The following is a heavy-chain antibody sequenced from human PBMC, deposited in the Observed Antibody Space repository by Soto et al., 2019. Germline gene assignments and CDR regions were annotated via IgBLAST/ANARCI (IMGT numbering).Heavy chain of an antibody. V-gene: IGHV4-30-4*01. Sequence: SETLSLTCTVTGGSISSGDYYWSWIRQPPGKGLEWIGYIYYSGSTYYNPSLKSRVTISVDTSKNQFSLKLSSVTAADTAVYYCARVGGFGATTIDYWGQGTLVTVSS. CDR2: IYYSGST. CDR3: ARVGGFGATTIDY. J-gene: IGHJ4*02. D-gene: IGHD3-10*01. CDR1: GGSISSGDYY.